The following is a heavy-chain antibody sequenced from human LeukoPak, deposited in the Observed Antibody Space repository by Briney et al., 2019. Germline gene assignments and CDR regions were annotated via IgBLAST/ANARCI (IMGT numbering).Heavy chain of an antibody. D-gene: IGHD3-22*01. CDR3: TKSSGYYDSSGEIDY. J-gene: IGHJ4*02. V-gene: IGHV3-23*01. CDR2: ISGSGGST. CDR1: GFTFSSYA. Sequence: GGSLRLSCAASGFTFSSYAMSWVRQAPGKGLEWVSAISGSGGSTYYVDSVKGRFTISRDNSKNTLYLQMNSLRAEDTAVYYCTKSSGYYDSSGEIDYWGQGTLVTVSS.